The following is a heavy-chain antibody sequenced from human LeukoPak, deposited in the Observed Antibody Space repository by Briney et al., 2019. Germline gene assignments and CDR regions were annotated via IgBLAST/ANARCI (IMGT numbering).Heavy chain of an antibody. D-gene: IGHD3-22*01. Sequence: ASETLSLTCTVSGGSISTSSYYWGWIRQPPGKGLESFGSIYYSGSTYYNPSLKSRVTISVDTSQHQFSLKLSSVTGQHQTVYYGVRLEYYYDPSGFGHLGQGTLVKGSS. CDR1: GGSISTSSYY. CDR3: VRLEYYYDPSGFGH. J-gene: IGHJ4*03. V-gene: IGHV4-39*01. CDR2: IYYSGST.